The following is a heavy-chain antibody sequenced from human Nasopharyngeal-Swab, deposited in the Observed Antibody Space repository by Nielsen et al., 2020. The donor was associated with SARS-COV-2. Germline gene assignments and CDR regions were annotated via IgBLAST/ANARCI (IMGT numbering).Heavy chain of an antibody. D-gene: IGHD3-10*01. V-gene: IGHV3-9*01. J-gene: IGHJ4*02. CDR2: IRWNSGSI. CDR3: AKEWGSGSYGLGGYYFDY. CDR1: GFTLDDYS. Sequence: SLNTSRAASGFTLDDYSMHWVRQAPGKGLEWASGIRWNSGSIGYADSVKGRFTISRDNAKSSLYLQMNSLRAEDTALYYCAKEWGSGSYGLGGYYFDYWGQGTLVTVSS.